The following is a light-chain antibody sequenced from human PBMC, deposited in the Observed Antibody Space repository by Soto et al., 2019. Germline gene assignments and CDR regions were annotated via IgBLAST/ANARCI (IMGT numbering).Light chain of an antibody. CDR2: AAS. CDR3: QQLNRYPLS. J-gene: IGKJ4*01. V-gene: IGKV1-9*01. CDR1: QGINSY. Sequence: IQLTQSPSSLSASIGDRVTITCRASQGINSYLAWYQQKPGKAPELLIDAASTLQSGLPSRFSGSGSGTDFTLTISRLQPEDFATYYRQQLNRYPLSFGGGTKVEIK.